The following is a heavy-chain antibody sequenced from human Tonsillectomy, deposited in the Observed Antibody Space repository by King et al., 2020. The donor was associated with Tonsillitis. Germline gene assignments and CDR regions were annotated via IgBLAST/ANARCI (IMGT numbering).Heavy chain of an antibody. CDR2: IKSKTDGETT. Sequence: VQLVESGGGLVKPGGSLRLSCAASGFTFSDAWMSWVRQAPGKGLEWVGRIKSKTDGETTDYIAPVRGRFAVSRDDARNSRYLQMNSLQTEDTAVYYCTTTRRVTAACTGGDFDNWGQGPHVTVSS. V-gene: IGHV3-15*01. CDR3: TTTRRVTAACTGGDFDN. D-gene: IGHD2-8*02. J-gene: IGHJ4*02. CDR1: GFTFSDAW.